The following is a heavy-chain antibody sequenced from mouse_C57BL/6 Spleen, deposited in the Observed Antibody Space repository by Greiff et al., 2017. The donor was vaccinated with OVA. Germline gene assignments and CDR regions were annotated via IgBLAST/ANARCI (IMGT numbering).Heavy chain of an antibody. CDR3: ARKDYGSSHYYAMDY. Sequence: EVQLQQSGPELVKPGASVKIPCKASGYTFTDYNMDWVKQSHGKSLEWIGDINPNNGGTIYNQKFKGKATLTVDKSSSTAYMELRSLTSEDTAVYDCARKDYGSSHYYAMDYWGQGTSVTVSS. D-gene: IGHD1-1*01. J-gene: IGHJ4*01. CDR1: GYTFTDYN. CDR2: INPNNGGT. V-gene: IGHV1-18*01.